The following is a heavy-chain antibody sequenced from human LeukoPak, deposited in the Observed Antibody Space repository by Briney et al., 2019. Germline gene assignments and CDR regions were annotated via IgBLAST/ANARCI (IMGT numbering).Heavy chain of an antibody. V-gene: IGHV3-23*01. CDR1: GFTFSSYA. Sequence: GGSLRLSCAASGFTFSSYAMSWVRQAPGKGLEWVSAISGSGSSTYYADSVKGRFTISRDNSKNTLYLQMNSLRAEDTAVYYCAKTQSDYLVVRPSLWGPYFDYCGEGALVSVSS. CDR2: ISGSGSST. D-gene: IGHD4-17*01. CDR3: AKTQSDYLVVRPSLWGPYFDY. J-gene: IGHJ4*02.